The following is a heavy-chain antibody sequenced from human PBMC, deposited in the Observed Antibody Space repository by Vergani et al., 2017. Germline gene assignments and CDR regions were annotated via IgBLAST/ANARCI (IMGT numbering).Heavy chain of an antibody. Sequence: EVHLLESGGGQVEAGGSLRLSCVASGFTFSNSAMSWVRLAPGKGLQWVSAISGSGGNTFYTDSVKGRFTISRDNSKDTLYLQMNSLRAEDTAVYYCAKRGRVGAIFGVDTLSDAFDIWGQGTMVTVSS. V-gene: IGHV3-23*01. J-gene: IGHJ3*02. CDR3: AKRGRVGAIFGVDTLSDAFDI. CDR2: ISGSGGNT. D-gene: IGHD3-3*01. CDR1: GFTFSNSA.